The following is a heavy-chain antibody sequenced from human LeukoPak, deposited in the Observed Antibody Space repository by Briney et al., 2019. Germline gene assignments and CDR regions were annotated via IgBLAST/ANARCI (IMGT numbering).Heavy chain of an antibody. CDR3: AKDKMFRGVYGPKIYYFDY. D-gene: IGHD5/OR15-5a*01. V-gene: IGHV3-9*01. Sequence: GGSLRLSCAASGFTFSSYAMSWVRQAPGKGLEWVSGISWNSGSIGYADSVKGRFTISRDNAKNSLYLQMNSLRAEDTALYYCAKDKMFRGVYGPKIYYFDYWGQGTLVTVSS. CDR1: GFTFSSYA. CDR2: ISWNSGSI. J-gene: IGHJ4*02.